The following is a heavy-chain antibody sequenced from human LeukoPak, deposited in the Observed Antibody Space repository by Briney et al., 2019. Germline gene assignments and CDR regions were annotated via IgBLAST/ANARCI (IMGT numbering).Heavy chain of an antibody. V-gene: IGHV1-8*03. CDR1: GYTFTRYD. D-gene: IGHD2-2*01. J-gene: IGHJ4*02. CDR3: ARVSPAAIDY. CDR2: MNPNSGNT. Sequence: ASVKVSCKASGYTFTRYDINWVREATGQGLEWMGWMNPNSGNTGYAQKFQGSVTITRNTSISTAYMELSSLRSEDTAVYYCARVSPAAIDYWGQGTLVTVSS.